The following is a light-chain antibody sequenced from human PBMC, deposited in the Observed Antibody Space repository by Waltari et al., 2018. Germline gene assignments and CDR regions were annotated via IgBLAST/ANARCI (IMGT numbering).Light chain of an antibody. CDR2: EFS. CDR3: SSYTSSSTLGV. J-gene: IGLJ2*01. CDR1: SSDVGGYNY. V-gene: IGLV2-14*01. Sequence: QSALTQPASVSGSPGQSITISCTGTSSDVGGYNYASWYQQHPGKAPKLMIYEFSNRPSGVSNRFSGSKSGNTASLTISGLQAEDGADYYCSSYTSSSTLGVFGGGTKLTVL.